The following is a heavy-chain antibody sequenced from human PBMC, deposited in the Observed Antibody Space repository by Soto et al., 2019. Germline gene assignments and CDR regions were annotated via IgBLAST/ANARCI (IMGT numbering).Heavy chain of an antibody. CDR2: INPNSGGT. J-gene: IGHJ6*02. CDR3: ARDSGYDLTIGMDV. D-gene: IGHD5-12*01. Sequence: ASVKVSCKASGYTFTGYYMHWVRQAPGQGLEWMGWINPNSGGTNYAQKFQGRVTMTRDTSISTAYMELSRLRSDDTAVYYCARDSGYDLTIGMDVWGQGTTVTVSS. CDR1: GYTFTGYY. V-gene: IGHV1-2*02.